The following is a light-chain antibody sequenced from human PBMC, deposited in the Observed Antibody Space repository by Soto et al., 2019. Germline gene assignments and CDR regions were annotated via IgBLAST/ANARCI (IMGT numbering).Light chain of an antibody. CDR1: QGIGDT. CDR2: DTS. J-gene: IGKJ4*01. Sequence: EVVMRQSPATLSVSPGERATLSCRASQGIGDTLAWYQHKPGQTPRHLIYDTSTRATGVPTRFSGSRSGAEFTLTINSLQSEDFAVYYCQPYNNWPLTFGGGTKVEIK. CDR3: QPYNNWPLT. V-gene: IGKV3-15*01.